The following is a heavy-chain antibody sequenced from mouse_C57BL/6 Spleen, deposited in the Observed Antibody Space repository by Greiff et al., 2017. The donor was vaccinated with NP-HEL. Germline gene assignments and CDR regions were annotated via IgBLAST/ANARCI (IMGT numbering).Heavy chain of an antibody. CDR3: ARRPIYYDYGAWFAY. CDR1: GFTFSSYT. CDR2: ISGGGGNT. V-gene: IGHV5-9*01. Sequence: EVKVVESGGGLVKPGGSLKLSCAASGFTFSSYTMSWVRQTPEKRLEWVATISGGGGNTYYPDSVKGRFTISRDNAKNTLYLQMSSLRSEDTALYYCARRPIYYDYGAWFAYWGQGTLVTVSA. D-gene: IGHD2-4*01. J-gene: IGHJ3*01.